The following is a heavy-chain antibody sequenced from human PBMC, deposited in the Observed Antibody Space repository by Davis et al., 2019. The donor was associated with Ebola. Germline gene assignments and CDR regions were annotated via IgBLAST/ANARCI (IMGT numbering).Heavy chain of an antibody. J-gene: IGHJ3*02. D-gene: IGHD3-16*02. V-gene: IGHV4-59*01. CDR2: IYYSGST. CDR3: ARRVMITFGGVIVRGDAFDI. CDR1: GGSISSYY. Sequence: SETLSLTCTVSGGSISSYYWSWIRQPPGKGLEWIGYIYYSGSTNYNPSLKSRVTISVDTSKNQFSLKLSSVTAADTAVYYCARRVMITFGGVIVRGDAFDIWGQGTMVTVSP.